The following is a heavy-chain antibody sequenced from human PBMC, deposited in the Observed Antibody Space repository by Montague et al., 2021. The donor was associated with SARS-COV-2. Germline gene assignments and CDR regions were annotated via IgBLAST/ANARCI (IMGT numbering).Heavy chain of an antibody. J-gene: IGHJ4*02. V-gene: IGHV3-7*05. CDR2: IKEDGSEK. CDR1: GFTFSSYW. D-gene: IGHD5-12*01. Sequence: SLRLSCAASGFTFSSYWISWVRQAPGKGLEWVASIKEDGSEKDYVESVKGRFTISRDNAKNSLHLQMNSLRADDTAVYYCARDFAHYTGYVAGYFDYWGQGTLVTVSS. CDR3: ARDFAHYTGYVAGYFDY.